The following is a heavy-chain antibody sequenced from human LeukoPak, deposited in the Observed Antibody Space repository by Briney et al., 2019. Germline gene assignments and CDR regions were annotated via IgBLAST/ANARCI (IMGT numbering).Heavy chain of an antibody. CDR2: IIPIFGTA. J-gene: IGHJ4*02. CDR1: GYTFTGYY. CDR3: ASGPPSSSFGQYFDY. V-gene: IGHV1-69*13. D-gene: IGHD6-6*01. Sequence: GASVKVSCKASGYTFTGYYMHWVRQAPGQGLEWMGGIIPIFGTANYAQKFQGRVTITADESTSTAYMELSSLRSEDTAVYYCASGPPSSSFGQYFDYWGQGTLVTVSS.